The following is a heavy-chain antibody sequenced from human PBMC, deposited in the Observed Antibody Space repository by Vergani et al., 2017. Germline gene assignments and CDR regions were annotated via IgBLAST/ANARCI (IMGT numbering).Heavy chain of an antibody. CDR2: IKQDGSEK. J-gene: IGHJ3*01. Sequence: EVQLVESGGGLVQPGGSLRLSCAASGFTFSSYWMSWVRQAPGKGLEWVANIKQDGSEKYYVDSVKGRFTISRDNAKKSLYLQMNSLRAEDTAVYYCAISRPGDYGEAWGQGTMVTVSS. V-gene: IGHV3-7*01. CDR3: AISRPGDYGEA. D-gene: IGHD4-17*01. CDR1: GFTFSSYW.